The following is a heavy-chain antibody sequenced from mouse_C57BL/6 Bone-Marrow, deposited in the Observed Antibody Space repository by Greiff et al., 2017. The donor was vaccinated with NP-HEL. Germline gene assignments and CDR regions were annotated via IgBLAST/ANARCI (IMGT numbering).Heavy chain of an antibody. CDR1: GYTFTDYN. D-gene: IGHD2-10*01. V-gene: IGHV1-18*01. CDR3: ARHLLKGLLWGMDY. J-gene: IGHJ4*01. Sequence: EVKLQESGPELVKPGASVKIPCKASGYTFTDYNMDWVKQSHGKSLEWIGDINPNNGGTIYNQKFKGKATLTVDKSSSTAYMELRSLTSEDTAVYYCARHLLKGLLWGMDYWGQGTSVTVSS. CDR2: INPNNGGT.